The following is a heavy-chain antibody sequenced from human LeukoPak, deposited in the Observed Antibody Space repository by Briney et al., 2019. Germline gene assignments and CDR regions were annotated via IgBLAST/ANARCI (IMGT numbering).Heavy chain of an antibody. CDR1: GDSISSYY. V-gene: IGHV4-59*01. CDR3: ARAAQWLVFDY. Sequence: SETLSLTCTVSGDSISSYYWSWIRQPPGKGLEWIGYIYYSGSTNYNPSLKSRVTISVDTSKNQFSLKLSSVTAADTAVYYCARAAQWLVFDYWGQGTLVTVSS. D-gene: IGHD6-19*01. J-gene: IGHJ4*02. CDR2: IYYSGST.